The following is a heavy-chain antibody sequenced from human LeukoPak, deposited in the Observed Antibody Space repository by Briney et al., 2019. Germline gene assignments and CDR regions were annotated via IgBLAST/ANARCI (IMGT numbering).Heavy chain of an antibody. Sequence: ASVKVSCKASGYTFTGYYMHWVRQAPGQGLEWMGWINPNSGGTNYAQKFQGRVTMTRDTSISTAYMELSRLRSDDTAVYYCARDLNHYGYNWFDPWGQGTLVTVSS. CDR3: ARDLNHYGYNWFDP. D-gene: IGHD3-10*01. CDR2: INPNSGGT. CDR1: GYTFTGYY. V-gene: IGHV1-2*02. J-gene: IGHJ5*02.